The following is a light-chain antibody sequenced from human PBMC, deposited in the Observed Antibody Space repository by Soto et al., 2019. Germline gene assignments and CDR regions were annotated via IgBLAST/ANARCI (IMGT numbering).Light chain of an antibody. V-gene: IGKV3-15*01. Sequence: EIVMTQSPATLSVSPGETATLSCRASQSVRRNFAWYQQKPGQAPRLLIYDASTRAAGIPARFSGSGSGTEFTLTISSLQSEDFAIYYCQQFNNWPLTFGGGTKVEIK. CDR2: DAS. J-gene: IGKJ4*01. CDR3: QQFNNWPLT. CDR1: QSVRRN.